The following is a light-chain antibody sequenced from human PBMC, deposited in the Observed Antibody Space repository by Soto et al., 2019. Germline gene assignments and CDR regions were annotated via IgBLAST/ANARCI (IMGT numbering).Light chain of an antibody. J-gene: IGLJ3*02. CDR3: QSYYSSLSGWV. CDR2: GNS. Sequence: QSVLTQPPSVSGAPGQRVTISCTGSSSNIGAGYDVHWYQQLPGTAPKLIIYGNSNRPSGVPDRFSGSKSGTSASLAITGLQAEDEADYYCQSYYSSLSGWVFGGGTKLTVL. V-gene: IGLV1-40*01. CDR1: SSNIGAGYD.